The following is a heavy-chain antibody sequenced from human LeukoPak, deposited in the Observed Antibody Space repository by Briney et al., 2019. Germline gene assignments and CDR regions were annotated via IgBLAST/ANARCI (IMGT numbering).Heavy chain of an antibody. Sequence: SETLSLTCAVYGGSFSGYYWSWIRQPPGKGLEWIGEINHSGRTNYNPSLKSRVTISVDTSKNQFSLKLSSVTAADTAVYYCARAHSSSWYSLGGWFDPWGQGTLVTVSS. V-gene: IGHV4-34*01. CDR2: INHSGRT. CDR3: ARAHSSSWYSLGGWFDP. D-gene: IGHD6-13*01. CDR1: GGSFSGYY. J-gene: IGHJ5*02.